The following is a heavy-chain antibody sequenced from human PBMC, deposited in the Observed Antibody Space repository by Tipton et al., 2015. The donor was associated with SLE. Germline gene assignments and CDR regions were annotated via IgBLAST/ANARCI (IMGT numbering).Heavy chain of an antibody. Sequence: TLSLTCTVSGGSISSYYWSWIRQPAGKGLEWIGRIYTSGSTNYNPSLKSRVTISVDTSKNQFSLKLSSVTAADTAVYYCARGRIVTIFGVVTNWFDPWGQGTLVTVSS. CDR2: IYTSGST. CDR3: ARGRIVTIFGVVTNWFDP. CDR1: GGSISSYY. J-gene: IGHJ5*02. V-gene: IGHV4-4*07. D-gene: IGHD3-3*01.